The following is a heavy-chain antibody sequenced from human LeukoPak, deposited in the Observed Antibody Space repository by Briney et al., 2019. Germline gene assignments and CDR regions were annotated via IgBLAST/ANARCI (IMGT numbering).Heavy chain of an antibody. CDR2: ISGSGDST. J-gene: IGHJ4*02. V-gene: IGHV3-23*01. CDR3: LRDPLLAAAGAGF. CDR1: GFILENYV. Sequence: GGSLRLSCAASGFILENYVMSWVRQAPGKGLEWVSAISGSGDSTHSADSVKGRFTISRDNSKNTLYLQMNNVRAEDTAVYYCLRDPLLAAAGAGFWGQGTLVTVSS. D-gene: IGHD6-13*01.